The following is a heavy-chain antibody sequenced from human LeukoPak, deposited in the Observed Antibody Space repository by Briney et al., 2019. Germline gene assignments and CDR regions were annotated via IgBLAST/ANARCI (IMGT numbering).Heavy chain of an antibody. D-gene: IGHD4-11*01. V-gene: IGHV4-34*01. Sequence: SETLSLTCAVYGGSFSGYYWSWIRQPPGKGLEWIGEINHSGSTNYNPSLERRVTISVDTSKNQFSLKLSSVTAADTAVYYCARRTTGHYYYDYMDVWGKGTTVTVSS. CDR1: GGSFSGYY. CDR2: INHSGST. J-gene: IGHJ6*03. CDR3: ARRTTGHYYYDYMDV.